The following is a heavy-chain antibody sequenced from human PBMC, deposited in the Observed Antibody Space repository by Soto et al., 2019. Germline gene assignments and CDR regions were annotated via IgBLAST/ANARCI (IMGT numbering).Heavy chain of an antibody. V-gene: IGHV2-70*13. CDR3: ARIHGPSRNYDLDY. CDR2: IDWADDK. J-gene: IGHJ4*02. Sequence: GSGPTLVDPTQTLTLTCTFSGFSITTRAMCVSWIRQPPGKALEWLALIDWADDKYYSTSLKTRLTISKDTSKNQVVLTMTNVDPVDTATYYCARIHGPSRNYDLDYWGQGTLVTVSS. CDR1: GFSITTRAMC. D-gene: IGHD5-12*01.